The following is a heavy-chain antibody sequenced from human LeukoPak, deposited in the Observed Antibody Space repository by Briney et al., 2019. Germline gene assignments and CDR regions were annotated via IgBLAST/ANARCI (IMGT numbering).Heavy chain of an antibody. CDR2: IYYSGST. CDR3: ARHYYDSSGYYYFDY. CDR1: GGSISGYY. J-gene: IGHJ4*02. Sequence: PSETLSPTCTVSGGSISGYYWSWIRQPPGKGLEYMGYIYYSGSTDYNPSLESRITISVDTSKNQFSLKLSSVTAADTAVYYCARHYYDSSGYYYFDYWGQGTLVTVSS. D-gene: IGHD3-22*01. V-gene: IGHV4-59*08.